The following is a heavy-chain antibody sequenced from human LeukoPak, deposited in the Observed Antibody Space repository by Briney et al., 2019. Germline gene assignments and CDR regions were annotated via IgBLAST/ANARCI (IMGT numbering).Heavy chain of an antibody. CDR2: FRSSGST. Sequence: GDSLRLSCAASGFTLSSYAMTWVRQAPGKGLAWVSTFRSSGSTYFADSVKGRFTVSRDNSKNTLYLQMNSLRAEDTALYYCAKDRCSDCSHPDYWGQGTLVTVSS. D-gene: IGHD6-19*01. CDR3: AKDRCSDCSHPDY. V-gene: IGHV3-23*01. J-gene: IGHJ4*02. CDR1: GFTLSSYA.